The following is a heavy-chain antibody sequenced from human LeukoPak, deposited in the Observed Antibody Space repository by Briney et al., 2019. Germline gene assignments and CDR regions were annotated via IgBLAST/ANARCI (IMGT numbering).Heavy chain of an antibody. J-gene: IGHJ3*02. V-gene: IGHV3-30*03. CDR1: GFAFSSYG. D-gene: IGHD3-9*01. Sequence: GGSLRLSCAASGFAFSSYGMHWVRQAPGKGLEWVAVISYDGSNKYYADSVKGRFTISRDNSKNTLYLQMNSLRAEDTAVYYCAQNWLTDAFDIWGQGTMVTVSS. CDR2: ISYDGSNK. CDR3: AQNWLTDAFDI.